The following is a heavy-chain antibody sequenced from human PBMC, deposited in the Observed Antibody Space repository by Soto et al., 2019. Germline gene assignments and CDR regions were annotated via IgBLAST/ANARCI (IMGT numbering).Heavy chain of an antibody. D-gene: IGHD2-2*01. V-gene: IGHV3-33*01. CDR1: GFTFSSHG. J-gene: IGHJ4*02. Sequence: PGGSLRLSCAASGFTFSSHGMHGVRQATGKGPEWVAVVWYDGTNKYYADSVKGRFTISRDNSKNTLYLQMNSLRAEDTAVYYCARDQNALIPAHYFDYWGQGTPVTVSS. CDR2: VWYDGTNK. CDR3: ARDQNALIPAHYFDY.